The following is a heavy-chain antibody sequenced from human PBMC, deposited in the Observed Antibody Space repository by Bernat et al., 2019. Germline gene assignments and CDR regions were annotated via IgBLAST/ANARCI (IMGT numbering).Heavy chain of an antibody. J-gene: IGHJ4*02. CDR1: GGSISSYY. Sequence: QVQLQQWGAGLLKPSETLSLTCAVSGGSISSYYWSWIRQPPGKGLEWIGYIYYSGSTNYNPSLKSRVTISVDTSKNQFSLKLSSVTAADTAVYYCARGGTYYYDSSGYYTPYFDYWGQGTLVTVSS. CDR3: ARGGTYYYDSSGYYTPYFDY. CDR2: IYYSGST. V-gene: IGHV4-59*01. D-gene: IGHD3-22*01.